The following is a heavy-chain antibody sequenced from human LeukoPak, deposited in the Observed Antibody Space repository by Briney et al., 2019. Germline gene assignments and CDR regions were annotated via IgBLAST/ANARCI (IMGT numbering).Heavy chain of an antibody. CDR2: INWNGGST. D-gene: IGHD1-26*01. CDR3: AKGGYYDLDAFDI. Sequence: GGSLRLSCAASGFTFDDSVMSWVRHAPGKGLEWVSSINWNGGSTGYADSVKGRFTISRDNAKNSLYLQMNSLRAEDTALYYCAKGGYYDLDAFDIWGQGTMVTVSS. J-gene: IGHJ3*02. CDR1: GFTFDDSV. V-gene: IGHV3-20*04.